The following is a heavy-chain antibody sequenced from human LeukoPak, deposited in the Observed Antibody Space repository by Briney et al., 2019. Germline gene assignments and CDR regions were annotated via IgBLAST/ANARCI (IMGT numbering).Heavy chain of an antibody. D-gene: IGHD2-2*02. CDR1: GGSFSGYY. CDR3: ARAVSVGVPAAILDY. Sequence: SETLSLTCAVYGGSFSGYYWSWIRQPPGKGLEWIGEINHSGSTNYNPSLKSRVTISVDTSKNLFSLKLSSVTAADTAVYYCARAVSVGVPAAILDYWGQGTLVTVSS. V-gene: IGHV4-34*01. CDR2: INHSGST. J-gene: IGHJ4*02.